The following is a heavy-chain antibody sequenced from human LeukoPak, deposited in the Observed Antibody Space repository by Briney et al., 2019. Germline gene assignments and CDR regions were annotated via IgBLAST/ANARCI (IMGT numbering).Heavy chain of an antibody. J-gene: IGHJ5*02. Sequence: GESLKISCKGSGYSFTSYWITWVRQMPGKGLEWMGRIDPSDSYTNYSPSFQGHVTISIDKSISTAYLQWSSLKASDTAIYYCARKNPTALRNNWFDPWGQGTLVTVSS. CDR3: ARKNPTALRNNWFDP. CDR2: IDPSDSYT. D-gene: IGHD5-18*01. CDR1: GYSFTSYW. V-gene: IGHV5-10-1*01.